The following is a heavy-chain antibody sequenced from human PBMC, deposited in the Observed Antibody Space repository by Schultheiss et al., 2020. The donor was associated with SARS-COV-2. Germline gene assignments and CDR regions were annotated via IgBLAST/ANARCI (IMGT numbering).Heavy chain of an antibody. D-gene: IGHD1-1*01. CDR3: ARDSQYPKLEPTPLRTRHWFDP. CDR2: ISAYNGNT. CDR1: GYTFTSYG. V-gene: IGHV1-18*01. J-gene: IGHJ5*02. Sequence: ASVKVSCKASGYTFTSYGISWVRQAPGQGLEWMGWISAYNGNTNYAQKLQGRVTMTTDTSTSTAYMELRSLRSDDTAVYYCARDSQYPKLEPTPLRTRHWFDPWGQRTLVNVSS.